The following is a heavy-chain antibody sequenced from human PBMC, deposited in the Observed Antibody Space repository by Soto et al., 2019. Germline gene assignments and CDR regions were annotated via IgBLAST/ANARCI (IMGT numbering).Heavy chain of an antibody. CDR1: GFTFSSYA. J-gene: IGHJ4*02. CDR3: AKTPSGYSSSWYLWPFDY. V-gene: IGHV3-23*01. D-gene: IGHD6-13*01. CDR2: ISGSGGST. Sequence: PGGSLRLSCAASGFTFSSYAMSWVRQAPGKGLEWVSAISGSGGSTYYADSVKGRFTISRDNSKNTLYLQMNSLRAEDTAVYYCAKTPSGYSSSWYLWPFDYWGQGTLVTVSS.